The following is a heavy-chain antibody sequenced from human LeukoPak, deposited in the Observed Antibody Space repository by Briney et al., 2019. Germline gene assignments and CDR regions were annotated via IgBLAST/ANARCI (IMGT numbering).Heavy chain of an antibody. CDR1: GFTFTTYS. CDR3: AKDHAGTPWAD. V-gene: IGHV3-23*03. Sequence: GGSLRLSCAASGFTFTTYSMAWVRQAPGKGLEWVSTVNPGGTLTYYTDSVKGRFTISRDNSRNTVFLQMNSLRVEDTAIYYCAKDHAGTPWADWGQGTLVTVSS. J-gene: IGHJ4*02. D-gene: IGHD1-7*01. CDR2: VNPGGTLT.